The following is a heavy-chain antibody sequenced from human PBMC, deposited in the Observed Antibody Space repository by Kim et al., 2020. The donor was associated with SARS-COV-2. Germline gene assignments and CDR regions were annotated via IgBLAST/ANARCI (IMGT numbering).Heavy chain of an antibody. Sequence: SETLSLTCTVSGGSISSYYWSWIRQPPGKGLEWIGYIYYSGSTNYNPSLKSRVTISVDTSKNQFSLKLSSVTAADTAVYYCARDGYCSSTSCYSHGMDVWGQGTTVTVSS. D-gene: IGHD2-2*01. J-gene: IGHJ6*02. CDR3: ARDGYCSSTSCYSHGMDV. V-gene: IGHV4-59*01. CDR2: IYYSGST. CDR1: GGSISSYY.